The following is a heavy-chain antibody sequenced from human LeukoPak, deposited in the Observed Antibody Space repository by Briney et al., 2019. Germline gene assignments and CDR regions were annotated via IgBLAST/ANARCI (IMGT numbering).Heavy chain of an antibody. Sequence: SETLSLTCTVSGGSISSYYWSWIRQPPGKGLEWIGYIYYSGSTNYNPSLKSRVTISVDTSKNQFSLKLSSVTAADTAVYYCARVITEGSYSFDYWGQGTLVTVSS. D-gene: IGHD1-26*01. V-gene: IGHV4-59*08. CDR2: IYYSGST. J-gene: IGHJ4*02. CDR3: ARVITEGSYSFDY. CDR1: GGSISSYY.